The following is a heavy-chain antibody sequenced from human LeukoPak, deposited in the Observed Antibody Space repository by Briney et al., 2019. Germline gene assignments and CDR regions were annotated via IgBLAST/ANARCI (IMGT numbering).Heavy chain of an antibody. CDR2: IKSKTGGGTT. D-gene: IGHD1-26*01. Sequence: PGGSLRLSCAASGFTFSNAWMSWVRQAPGKGLEWVGRIKSKTGGGTTDYAAPVKGRFTISRDDSKNTLYLQMNSLKTEDTAVYYCTTDKDSGSYSDYWGQGTLVTVSS. J-gene: IGHJ4*02. CDR1: GFTFSNAW. V-gene: IGHV3-15*01. CDR3: TTDKDSGSYSDY.